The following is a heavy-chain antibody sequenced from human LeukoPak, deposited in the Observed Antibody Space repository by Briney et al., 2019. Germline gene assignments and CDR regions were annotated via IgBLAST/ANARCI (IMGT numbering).Heavy chain of an antibody. Sequence: SETLSLTCAVYGGSFSSYYWGWIRQPPGKGLEWIGSIYYSGSTYYNPSLKSRVTISVDTSKNQFSLQLNSVTPEDTAVYYCARDRAGVYSYGSGSYYKRADAFDIWGQGTMVTVSS. CDR3: ARDRAGVYSYGSGSYYKRADAFDI. J-gene: IGHJ3*02. CDR1: GGSFSSYY. D-gene: IGHD3-10*01. CDR2: IYYSGST. V-gene: IGHV4-34*01.